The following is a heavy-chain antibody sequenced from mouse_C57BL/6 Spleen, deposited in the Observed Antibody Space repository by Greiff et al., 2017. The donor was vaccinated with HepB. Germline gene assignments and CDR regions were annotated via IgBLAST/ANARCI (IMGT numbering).Heavy chain of an antibody. CDR1: GYTFTSYW. CDR2: IDPSDSET. J-gene: IGHJ4*01. CDR3: ARERDYYGSAMDY. Sequence: QVQLQQPGAELVRPGSSVKLSCKASGYTFTSYWMHWVKQRPIQGLEWIGNIDPSDSETHYNQKFKDKATLTVDKSSSTAYMQLSSLTSEDSAVYYCARERDYYGSAMDYWGQGTSVTVSS. D-gene: IGHD1-1*01. V-gene: IGHV1-52*01.